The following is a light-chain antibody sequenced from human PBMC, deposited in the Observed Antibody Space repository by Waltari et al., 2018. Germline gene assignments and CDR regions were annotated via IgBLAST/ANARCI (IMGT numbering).Light chain of an antibody. J-gene: IGKJ2*01. Sequence: IELTQSPATLSLSPGERATLSCRASQGVSSNLAWYQQKPGQAPRLLIYGASTRATGIPARFSGSGSGTEFTLTISSLQSEDFAVYYCQQYNNWPPKYTFGQGTKLEIK. CDR2: GAS. V-gene: IGKV3-15*01. CDR1: QGVSSN. CDR3: QQYNNWPPKYT.